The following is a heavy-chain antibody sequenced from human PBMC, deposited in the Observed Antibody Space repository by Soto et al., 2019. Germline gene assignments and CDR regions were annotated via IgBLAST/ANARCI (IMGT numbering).Heavy chain of an antibody. Sequence: EVQLLESGGGLVQPGGSLRLSCAASGFTFSSYAMSWVRQAPGKGLEWVSDISGSGGSTYYADSVKGRFTISRDNSKNTLYLQMNSLRAEDTAVYYCAKVRRPWGYGGKALDAFDIWGQGTMVTVSS. J-gene: IGHJ3*02. CDR2: ISGSGGST. CDR3: AKVRRPWGYGGKALDAFDI. D-gene: IGHD4-17*01. CDR1: GFTFSSYA. V-gene: IGHV3-23*01.